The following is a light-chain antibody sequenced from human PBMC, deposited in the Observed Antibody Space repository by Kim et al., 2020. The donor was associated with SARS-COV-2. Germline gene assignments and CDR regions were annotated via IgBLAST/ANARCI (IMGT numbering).Light chain of an antibody. Sequence: DIQMTQSPSSLSASVGDRVTITCRASQSISSYLNWYQQKPGKAPKLLIYAASSLQSGVPSRFSGSGSGTDFTLTISSLQPGECAPFHCQHRYSTPHTCGRGTKLEF. J-gene: IGKJ2*01. CDR3: QHRYSTPHT. CDR2: AAS. V-gene: IGKV1-39*01. CDR1: QSISSY.